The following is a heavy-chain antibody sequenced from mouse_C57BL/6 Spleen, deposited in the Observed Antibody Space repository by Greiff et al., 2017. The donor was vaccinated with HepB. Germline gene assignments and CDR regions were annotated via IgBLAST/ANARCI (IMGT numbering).Heavy chain of an antibody. CDR1: GFTFSSYA. V-gene: IGHV5-4*01. CDR3: ARDQDSNLAWFAY. CDR2: ISDGGSYT. D-gene: IGHD2-5*01. Sequence: EVQLVESGGGLVKPGGSLKLSCAASGFTFSSYAMSWVRQTPEKRLEWVATISDGGSYTYYPDNVKGRFTISRDNAKNNLYLQMSHLKSEDTAMYYCARDQDSNLAWFAYWGQGTLVTVSA. J-gene: IGHJ3*01.